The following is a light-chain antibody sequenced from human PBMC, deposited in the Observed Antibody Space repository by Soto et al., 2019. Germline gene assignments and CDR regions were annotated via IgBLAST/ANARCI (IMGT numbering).Light chain of an antibody. CDR2: WAS. J-gene: IGKJ1*01. Sequence: DIVMTQSPDSLAVSLGERATINCKSSQSVLHSPNNYNYLAWYQQKPGQPPNLLIYWASTRESGVPDRFSGSGSGTDFTLTISSLRAEDVAVYYCQQYLTIPRAFGQGTKVEIK. CDR1: QSVLHSPNNYNY. V-gene: IGKV4-1*01. CDR3: QQYLTIPRA.